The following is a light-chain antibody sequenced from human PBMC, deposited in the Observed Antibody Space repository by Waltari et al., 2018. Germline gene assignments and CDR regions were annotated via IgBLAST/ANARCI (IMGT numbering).Light chain of an antibody. CDR3: QVWDSRSEVV. CDR1: NIGTKN. CDR2: YED. V-gene: IGLV3-21*03. Sequence: SYVLTQPPSVSVAPGKTADITCGGDNIGTKNVHWYQQTPGLAPVLVDYYEDDRPSGTPARFSGSMSGNAATLTISRVDAGDEADYYCQVWDSRSEVVFGGGTRLTVL. J-gene: IGLJ2*01.